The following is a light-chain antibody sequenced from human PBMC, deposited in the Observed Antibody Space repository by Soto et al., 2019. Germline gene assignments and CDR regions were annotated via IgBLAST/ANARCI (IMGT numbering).Light chain of an antibody. CDR1: QDIRDD. Sequence: DIQMTQSTSSLSASVGDRVTITCRGSQDIRDDLGWYQHKPGKAPKRLIYGASHLESGVPSRFSGSGSGTDFTLTISSLQPEHIATYFCLQHHTYPLTFGGGTKVDIK. J-gene: IGKJ4*01. CDR3: LQHHTYPLT. CDR2: GAS. V-gene: IGKV1-17*01.